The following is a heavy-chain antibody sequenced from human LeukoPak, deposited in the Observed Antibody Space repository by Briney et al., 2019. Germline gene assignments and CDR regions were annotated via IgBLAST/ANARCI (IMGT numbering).Heavy chain of an antibody. CDR2: IIPIFGTA. CDR1: GGTFNNHA. J-gene: IGHJ6*03. D-gene: IGHD1-1*01. Sequence: ASVKVSRKPSGGTFNNHAISWVRQAPGQGLEWMGGIIPIFGTADYAQKVQGRVTITTDESTSTAYMELSSLRSEDTAVYYCASRELESGWHCHYYMDVWGKGTTVTVSS. CDR3: ASRELESGWHCHYYMDV. V-gene: IGHV1-69*05.